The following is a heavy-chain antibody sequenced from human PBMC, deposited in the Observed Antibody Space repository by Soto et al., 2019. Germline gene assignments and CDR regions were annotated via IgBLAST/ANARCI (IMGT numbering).Heavy chain of an antibody. V-gene: IGHV4-4*02. Sequence: QVQLQESGPGLVKPSGTLSLTCAVSGGSISDNNWWSWVRQPPGKGLEWIGEIYHRGTTNYRPSLRSRVTISMDKSKNQIPLKLDTLTASDSAAYYCARHIGVTGTRGFDYWGQGILVTVSP. CDR1: GGSISDNNW. J-gene: IGHJ4*02. CDR2: IYHRGTT. CDR3: ARHIGVTGTRGFDY. D-gene: IGHD6-19*01.